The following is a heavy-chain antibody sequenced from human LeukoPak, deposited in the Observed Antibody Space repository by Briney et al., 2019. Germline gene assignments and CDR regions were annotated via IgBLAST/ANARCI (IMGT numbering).Heavy chain of an antibody. D-gene: IGHD3-16*02. J-gene: IGHJ4*02. CDR2: INHSGST. CDR1: GFTFSSYA. Sequence: GSLRLSCAASGFTFSSYAMSWVRQAPGKGLEWIGEINHSGSTNYNPSLKSRVTISVDTSKNQFSLKLSSVTAADTAVYYCARVLTYVWGSYRRSSNFDYWGQGTLVTVSS. V-gene: IGHV4-34*01. CDR3: ARVLTYVWGSYRRSSNFDY.